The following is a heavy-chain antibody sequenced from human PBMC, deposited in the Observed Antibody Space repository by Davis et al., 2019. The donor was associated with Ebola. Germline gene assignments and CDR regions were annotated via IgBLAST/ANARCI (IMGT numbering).Heavy chain of an antibody. CDR2: ISYDGSNK. Sequence: PGGSLRLSCAASGFTFSSYGMHWVRQAPGKGLEWVAVISYDGSNKYYADSVKGRFTISRDNSKNTLYLQMNSLRAEDTAVYYCAKWDPVVYYDFWSGYYNNGMDVWGQGTTVTVSS. V-gene: IGHV3-30*18. D-gene: IGHD3-3*01. CDR1: GFTFSSYG. CDR3: AKWDPVVYYDFWSGYYNNGMDV. J-gene: IGHJ6*02.